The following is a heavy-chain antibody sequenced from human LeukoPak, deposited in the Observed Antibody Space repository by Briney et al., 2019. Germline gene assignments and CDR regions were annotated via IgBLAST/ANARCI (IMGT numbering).Heavy chain of an antibody. CDR1: GFTFSSYW. CDR3: ATLHLDYYGSGSYDDAFDI. CDR2: IKQDGSEK. D-gene: IGHD3-10*01. Sequence: SGGSLRLSCAASGFTFSSYWMSWVRQAPGKGLEWVANIKQDGSEKYYVDSVKGRFTISRDNAKNSLYLQMNSLRAEDTAVYYCATLHLDYYGSGSYDDAFDICGQGTMVTVSS. V-gene: IGHV3-7*01. J-gene: IGHJ3*02.